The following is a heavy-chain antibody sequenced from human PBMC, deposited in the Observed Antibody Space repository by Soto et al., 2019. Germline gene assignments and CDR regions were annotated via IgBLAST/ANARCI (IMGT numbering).Heavy chain of an antibody. D-gene: IGHD6-19*01. CDR1: GFTFSSYA. V-gene: IGHV3-23*01. CDR2: ISSSGGGT. CDR3: AKNSSGRYFDY. Sequence: VQLLDSGGGLVQPGGFLRLSCAASGFTFSSYAMSWVCQAPGKGLEWVSSISSSGGGTYYADSVKGRFTISRDNSKNTLYLQMNSLRAEDTAVYYCAKNSSGRYFDYWGQGTLVTVSS. J-gene: IGHJ4*02.